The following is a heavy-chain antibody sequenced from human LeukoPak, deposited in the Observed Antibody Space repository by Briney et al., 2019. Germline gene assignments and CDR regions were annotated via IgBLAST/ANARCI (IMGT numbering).Heavy chain of an antibody. CDR2: IYSNGIT. Sequence: SAPLSVTCAVSGGSILSYICSWRRQPPERGVERIGHIYSNGITDYNPSLRSRVTISVATSKNHLSLRLRSVTAADTAIYYCARCAYYDTNGYYPPSGYFDLWGRGTLVTVSS. D-gene: IGHD3-22*01. CDR3: ARCAYYDTNGYYPPSGYFDL. J-gene: IGHJ2*01. CDR1: GGSILSYI. V-gene: IGHV4-4*08.